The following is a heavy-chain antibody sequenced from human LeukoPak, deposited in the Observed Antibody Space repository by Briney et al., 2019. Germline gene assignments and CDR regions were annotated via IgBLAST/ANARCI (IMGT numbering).Heavy chain of an antibody. CDR2: ISSSSSTI. J-gene: IGHJ4*02. D-gene: IGHD3-22*01. CDR3: ARVSYYDSSLPIY. Sequence: PGGSLRLSCAASGFTFSNYTMKWVRHAPGKGLEWVSYISSSSSTIYYADSVKGRFTISRDNAKNSLYLQMNSLRDEDTAVYYCARVSYYDSSLPIYWGQGTLVNVSS. CDR1: GFTFSNYT. V-gene: IGHV3-48*02.